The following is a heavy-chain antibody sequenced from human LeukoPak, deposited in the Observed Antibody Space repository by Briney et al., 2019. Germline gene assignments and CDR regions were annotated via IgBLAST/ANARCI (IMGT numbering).Heavy chain of an antibody. D-gene: IGHD3-16*01. CDR3: AKDEATSGGGLAS. CDR1: GFTVSDTH. J-gene: IGHJ5*01. V-gene: IGHV3-53*01. CDR2: MYTGGTT. Sequence: PGGSLRLSCAASGFTVSDTHMSWVRQAPGKGLEWVSAMYTGGTTYYADSVTGRFIASRDTSGNTLFLHMNSLRAEDTAVYYCAKDEATSGGGLASWGQGTLVIVSS.